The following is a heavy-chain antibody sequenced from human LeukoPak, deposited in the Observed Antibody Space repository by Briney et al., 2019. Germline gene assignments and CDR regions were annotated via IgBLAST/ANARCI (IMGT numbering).Heavy chain of an antibody. CDR3: AKRTYASSGYGDH. Sequence: GGSPRLSCAASGFTSSSDAMSWVRQAPGKGMEWVSAISGSGGSTYYADSVKGRFTISRDNSKNTLYLQMNSLRAEDTAVYYCAKRTYASSGYGDHWGQGTLVTVSS. J-gene: IGHJ4*02. V-gene: IGHV3-23*01. D-gene: IGHD3-22*01. CDR2: ISGSGGST. CDR1: GFTSSSDA.